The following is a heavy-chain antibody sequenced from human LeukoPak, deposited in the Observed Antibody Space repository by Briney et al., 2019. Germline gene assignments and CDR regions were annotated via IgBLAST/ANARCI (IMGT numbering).Heavy chain of an antibody. CDR3: ARAPPYYFDSSGYYDDWYFDL. J-gene: IGHJ2*01. Sequence: PSETLSLTCTVSGDSIGNYYWSWIRQPAGKGLERIGRIYPSGSTDYIPSLKSRVTMSIDTSKNQVSLKLNSVTASDTAVYYCARAPPYYFDSSGYYDDWYFDLWGRGTLVTVSS. CDR1: GDSIGNYY. V-gene: IGHV4-4*07. D-gene: IGHD3-22*01. CDR2: IYPSGST.